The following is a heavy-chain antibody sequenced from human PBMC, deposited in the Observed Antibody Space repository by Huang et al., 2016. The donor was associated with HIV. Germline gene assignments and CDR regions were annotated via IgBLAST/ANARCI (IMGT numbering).Heavy chain of an antibody. D-gene: IGHD5-12*01. CDR1: GFFLSAFY. CDR3: ARDFYRFLVAPGES. J-gene: IGHJ4*02. Sequence: QVQLVQSGAEVQKPGASVKVSCKASGFFLSAFYMHWVRQGPGQGLGWMGLINPNSGGTHSAQKFQGRLTMTRDTSISTIYMELSSLRSDDTAVYYCARDFYRFLVAPGESWGQGTLVTVSS. CDR2: INPNSGGT. V-gene: IGHV1-2*02.